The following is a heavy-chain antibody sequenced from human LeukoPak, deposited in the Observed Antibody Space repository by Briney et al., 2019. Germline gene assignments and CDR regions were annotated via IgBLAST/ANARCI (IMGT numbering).Heavy chain of an antibody. J-gene: IGHJ6*03. Sequence: ASVKVSCKASGYTFTSYGINWVRQAPGQGLEWMGWISGSSGNTKYAQKLQGRVTMTTDTSTRTAYMELRSQTTDDTAVYFCARGTVSGADYYYIDVWGKGTTVTVSS. V-gene: IGHV1-18*01. CDR3: ARGTVSGADYYYIDV. D-gene: IGHD4-11*01. CDR1: GYTFTSYG. CDR2: ISGSSGNT.